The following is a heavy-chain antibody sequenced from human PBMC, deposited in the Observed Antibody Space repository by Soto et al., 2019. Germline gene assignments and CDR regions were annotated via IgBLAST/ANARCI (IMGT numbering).Heavy chain of an antibody. D-gene: IGHD3-3*01. V-gene: IGHV5-51*01. CDR3: AGAMSGYYTGPDYYYYGMDV. Sequence: GESLKISCKGSGYSFTSYWIGWVRQMPGKGLEWMGIIYPGDSDTRYSPSFQGQVTISADKSISTAYLQWSSLKASDTAMYYCAGAMSGYYTGPDYYYYGMDVWGQGTTVTVSS. CDR2: IYPGDSDT. CDR1: GYSFTSYW. J-gene: IGHJ6*02.